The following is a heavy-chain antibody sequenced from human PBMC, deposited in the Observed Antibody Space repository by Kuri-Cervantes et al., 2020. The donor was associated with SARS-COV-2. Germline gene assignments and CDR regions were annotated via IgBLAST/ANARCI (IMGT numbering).Heavy chain of an antibody. D-gene: IGHD3-22*01. CDR3: ARXXPFRRLVVXXQGGAFDI. J-gene: IGHJ3*02. V-gene: IGHV1-2*04. Sequence: ASVKVSXKASGYXXXGYYMXWVRQAPGQGLEWMXWINPNSGGTXYAQKFQGWVXMTRDTSINTVYMELSRLRSDDTAVYYCARXXPFRRLVVXXQGGAFDIWGQGTMVTVSS. CDR1: GYXXXGYY. CDR2: INPNSGGT.